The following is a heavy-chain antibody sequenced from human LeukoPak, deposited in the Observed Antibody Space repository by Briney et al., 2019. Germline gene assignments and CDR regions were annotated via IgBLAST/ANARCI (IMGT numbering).Heavy chain of an antibody. V-gene: IGHV4-30-4*01. D-gene: IGHD3-22*01. CDR2: IYYSGST. CDR3: ARALDYYDSSGYYRDRWFDP. J-gene: IGHJ5*02. Sequence: SETLSLTCTVSGGSISSGDYYWSWIRQPPGKGLEWIGYIYYSGSTYYNPSLKSRVTISVDTSKNQFSLKLSSVTAADTAVNFCARALDYYDSSGYYRDRWFDPWGQGTLVTVSS. CDR1: GGSISSGDYY.